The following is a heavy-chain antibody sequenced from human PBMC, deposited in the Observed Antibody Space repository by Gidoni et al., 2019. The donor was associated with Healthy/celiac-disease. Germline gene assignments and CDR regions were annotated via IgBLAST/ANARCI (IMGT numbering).Heavy chain of an antibody. V-gene: IGHV3-15*01. Sequence: EVQLVESGGGLVKPGGSLRLSCAASGFTFSNARMSWVRQAPGKGLEWVGRIKSKTDGGTTDYAAPVKGRFTISRDDSKNTLYLQMNSLKTEDTAVYYCTTEDYDFWSGYPHFDYWGQGTLVTVSS. CDR2: IKSKTDGGTT. CDR3: TTEDYDFWSGYPHFDY. J-gene: IGHJ4*02. D-gene: IGHD3-3*01. CDR1: GFTFSNAR.